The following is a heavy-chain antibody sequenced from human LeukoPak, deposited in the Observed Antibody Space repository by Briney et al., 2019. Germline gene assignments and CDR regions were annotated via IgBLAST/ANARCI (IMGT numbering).Heavy chain of an antibody. CDR3: ARHPCDSTSCYFFH. J-gene: IGHJ4*02. CDR1: GGSFSGYY. D-gene: IGHD2-2*01. CDR2: INHSGST. V-gene: IGHV4-34*01. Sequence: SETLSLTCAVYGGSFSGYYWSWIRQPPGKGLEWIGEINHSGSTDYNPSLKSRVTISVDTSKNQFSLKLSSVTAADTAVYYCARHPCDSTSCYFFHWGQGTLVTVSS.